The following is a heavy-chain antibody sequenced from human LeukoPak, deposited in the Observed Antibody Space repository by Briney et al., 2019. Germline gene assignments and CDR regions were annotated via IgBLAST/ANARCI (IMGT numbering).Heavy chain of an antibody. Sequence: GESLRISCKGSGYSFTSYWIAWVRQMPGKGLEWMGIIYPGDSDTRYSPSFQGQVTISADKSISTAYLQWSSLKASDTAMYYCARRWTDYYDSSGYYLDYWGQGTLVTVSS. D-gene: IGHD3-22*01. V-gene: IGHV5-51*01. CDR3: ARRWTDYYDSSGYYLDY. CDR1: GYSFTSYW. CDR2: IYPGDSDT. J-gene: IGHJ4*02.